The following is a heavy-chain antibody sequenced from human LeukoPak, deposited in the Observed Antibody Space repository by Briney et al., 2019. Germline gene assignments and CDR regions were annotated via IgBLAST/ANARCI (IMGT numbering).Heavy chain of an antibody. CDR3: AKDSAAPISITMVRGRWYFDY. V-gene: IGHV3-48*01. J-gene: IGHJ4*02. Sequence: GGSLRLSCAASGFTFSSYSMNWVRQAPGKGLEWISYISNSSSTMYYADSVKGRFTISRDNAKNSLYLQMNSLGPEDTAVYYCAKDSAAPISITMVRGRWYFDYWGQGTLVTVSS. CDR2: ISNSSSTM. CDR1: GFTFSSYS. D-gene: IGHD3-10*01.